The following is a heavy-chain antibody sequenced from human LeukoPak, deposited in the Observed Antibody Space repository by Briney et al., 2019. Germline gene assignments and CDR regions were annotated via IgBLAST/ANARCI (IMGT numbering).Heavy chain of an antibody. V-gene: IGHV3-48*03. CDR2: ISSSGSTI. CDR3: SRGPSSSGWYGGYYFDY. CDR1: GFTFSSYE. J-gene: IGHJ4*02. Sequence: GGSLRLSCAASGFTFSSYEMNWVRQAPGKGLEWVSYISSSGSTIYYADSVKGRFTISRDNAKNSLYLQMNSLRAEDTAVYYCSRGPSSSGWYGGYYFDYWGQGTLVTVSS. D-gene: IGHD6-19*01.